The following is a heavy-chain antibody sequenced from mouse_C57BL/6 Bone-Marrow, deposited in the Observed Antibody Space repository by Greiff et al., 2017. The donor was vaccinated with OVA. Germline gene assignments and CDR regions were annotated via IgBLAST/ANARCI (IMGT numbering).Heavy chain of an antibody. J-gene: IGHJ2*01. Sequence: QVHVKQPGAELVKPGASVKMSCKASGYTFTSYWITWVKQRPGQGLEWIGDIYPGSGSTNYNEKFKSKATLTVDTSSSTAYMQLSSLTSEDSAVYYCAYYSNYVGYWGQGTTLTVSS. CDR2: IYPGSGST. V-gene: IGHV1-55*01. D-gene: IGHD2-5*01. CDR3: AYYSNYVGY. CDR1: GYTFTSYW.